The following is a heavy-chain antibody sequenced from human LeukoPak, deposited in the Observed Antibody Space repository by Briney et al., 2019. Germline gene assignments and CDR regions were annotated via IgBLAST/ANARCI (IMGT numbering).Heavy chain of an antibody. D-gene: IGHD1-14*01. CDR3: ARGVEPLAANTLAY. V-gene: IGHV3-53*01. Sequence: PGGSLRLSCAASGFTFSTYWMAWVRQAPGKGLEWVSVLYSDGNTEYADSVQGRFIISRDNSKNTLYLEMNSLSPDDTAVYYCARGVEPLAANTLAYWGQGTLVTVSS. J-gene: IGHJ4*02. CDR1: GFTFSTYW. CDR2: LYSDGNT.